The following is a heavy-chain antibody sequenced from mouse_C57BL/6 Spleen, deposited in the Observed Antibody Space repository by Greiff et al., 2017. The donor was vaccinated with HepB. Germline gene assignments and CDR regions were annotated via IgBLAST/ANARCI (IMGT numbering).Heavy chain of an antibody. Sequence: QVQLKQPGAELVRPGTSVKLSCKASGYTFTSYWMHWVKQRPGQGLEWIGVIDPSDSYTNYNQKFKGKATLTVDTSSSTAYMQLSSLTSEDSAVYYCARAYDSSTREDYWGQGTSVTVSS. CDR2: IDPSDSYT. V-gene: IGHV1-59*01. J-gene: IGHJ4*01. CDR1: GYTFTSYW. CDR3: ARAYDSSTREDY. D-gene: IGHD3-2*01.